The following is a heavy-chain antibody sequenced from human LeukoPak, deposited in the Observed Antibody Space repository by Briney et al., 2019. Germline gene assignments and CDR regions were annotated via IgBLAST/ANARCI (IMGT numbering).Heavy chain of an antibody. CDR3: ARDASPGYFDL. D-gene: IGHD2-15*01. J-gene: IGHJ2*01. CDR2: ITSDGSAT. V-gene: IGHV3-74*01. CDR1: GFTFSSYW. Sequence: GGSLRLSCAVSGFTFSSYWMHWVRQGPGKGLAWVSRITSDGSATDYADSVKGRFTISRDNAKNTLYLHMDSLRAEDTTVYYCARDASPGYFDLWGRGTLVTVSS.